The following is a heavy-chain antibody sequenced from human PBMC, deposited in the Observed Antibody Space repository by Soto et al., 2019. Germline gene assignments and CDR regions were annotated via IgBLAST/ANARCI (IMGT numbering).Heavy chain of an antibody. V-gene: IGHV1-69*13. CDR1: GGTFSSYA. CDR2: IIPIFGTT. D-gene: IGHD6-19*01. J-gene: IGHJ5*02. CDR3: ARDEQWLAHRT. Sequence: GASVKVSCKASGGTFSSYAISWVRQAPGQGLEWMGGIIPIFGTTNYAQKFQGRVTITADESTSTAYMELSSLRSEDTAVYYCARDEQWLAHRTWGQGTLVTVSS.